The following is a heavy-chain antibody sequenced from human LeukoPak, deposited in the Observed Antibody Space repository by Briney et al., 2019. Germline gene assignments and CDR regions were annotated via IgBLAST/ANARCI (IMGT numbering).Heavy chain of an antibody. CDR2: ISSSSSTI. CDR1: GFTFSSYS. CDR3: AREGSLYEIPAPLRL. D-gene: IGHD2-2*01. V-gene: IGHV3-48*04. J-gene: IGHJ4*02. Sequence: PGGSLRLSCAASGFTFSSYSMNWVRQAPGKGLEWVSYISSSSSTIYYADSVKGRFTISRDNAKNSLYQQMNSLRAEDTAVYYCAREGSLYEIPAPLRLWGQGTLVTVSS.